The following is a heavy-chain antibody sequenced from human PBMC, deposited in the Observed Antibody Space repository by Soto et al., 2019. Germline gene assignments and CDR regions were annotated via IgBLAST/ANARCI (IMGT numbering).Heavy chain of an antibody. CDR2: ISWNSGSI. CDR3: AKDPEPRIAVDPYYFDY. V-gene: IGHV3-9*01. D-gene: IGHD6-19*01. Sequence: GGSLRLSCAASGFTFDDYAMHWVRQAPGKGLEWVSGISWNSGSIGYADSVKGRFTISRDNAKNSQYLQMNSLRAEDTALYYCAKDPEPRIAVDPYYFDYWGQGTLVTVSS. J-gene: IGHJ4*02. CDR1: GFTFDDYA.